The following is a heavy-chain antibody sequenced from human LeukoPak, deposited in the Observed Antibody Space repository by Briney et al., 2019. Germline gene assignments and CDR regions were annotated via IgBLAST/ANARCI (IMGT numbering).Heavy chain of an antibody. Sequence: PSETLSLTCTVSGGSISSYYWSWIRQPPGKGLEWIGYIYYSGSTNYNPSLKSRVTISVDTSKNQFSLKLSSVTAADTAVYYCASNGGYCSSTSCYSPSNHDAFDIWGQGTMVTVSS. CDR2: IYYSGST. J-gene: IGHJ3*02. V-gene: IGHV4-59*01. D-gene: IGHD2-2*01. CDR1: GGSISSYY. CDR3: ASNGGYCSSTSCYSPSNHDAFDI.